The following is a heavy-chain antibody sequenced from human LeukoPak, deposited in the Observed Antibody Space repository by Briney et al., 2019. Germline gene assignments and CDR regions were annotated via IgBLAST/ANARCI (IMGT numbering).Heavy chain of an antibody. CDR1: GGSISSYY. D-gene: IGHD4-23*01. Sequence: PSETLSLTCTVSGGSISSYYWSWIRQPPGKGLEWIGYIYCSGGTNYNPSLKSRVTISVDTSKNQFSLKLSSVTAADTAVYYCARQIYGGNSIDYWGQGTLVTVSS. V-gene: IGHV4-59*01. CDR2: IYCSGGT. J-gene: IGHJ4*02. CDR3: ARQIYGGNSIDY.